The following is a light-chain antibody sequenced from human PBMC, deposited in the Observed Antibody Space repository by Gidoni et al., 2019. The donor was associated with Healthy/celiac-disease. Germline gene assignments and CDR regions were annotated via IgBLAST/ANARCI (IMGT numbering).Light chain of an antibody. Sequence: QSVLTQPPSASWTTGQRGTITCSGSSSNIGSNTVNWYQLLPGTAPKLLIYTNNQRPSGVPDRFSGSKSGNSASLAISGLQSEDEADYYCAAWDDSLNGHVFGTGTKVTVL. CDR1: SSNIGSNT. CDR3: AAWDDSLNGHV. J-gene: IGLJ1*01. V-gene: IGLV1-44*01. CDR2: TNN.